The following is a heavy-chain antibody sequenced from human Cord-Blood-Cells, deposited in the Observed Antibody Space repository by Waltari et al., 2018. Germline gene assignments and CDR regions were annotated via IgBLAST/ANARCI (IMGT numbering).Heavy chain of an antibody. CDR3: ARDSSGFDY. Sequence: QVQLQESGPGLVKPSQTLSLTCTVSGGSISSGDYYWCWIRQPPGEGLEWIGYIYYSGSTYYNPSRKGRVTISVDTSKNQFSLELSSVTAADTAVYYWARDSSGFDYWGQGTLVTVSS. V-gene: IGHV4-30-4*08. J-gene: IGHJ4*02. D-gene: IGHD3-10*01. CDR2: IYYSGST. CDR1: GGSISSGDYY.